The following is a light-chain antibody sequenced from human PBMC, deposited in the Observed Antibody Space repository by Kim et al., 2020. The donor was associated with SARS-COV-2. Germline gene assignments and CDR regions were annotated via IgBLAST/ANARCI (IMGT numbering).Light chain of an antibody. CDR3: QQRRDWPPT. CDR1: QSVSCF. CDR2: DVS. J-gene: IGKJ5*01. V-gene: IGKV3-11*01. Sequence: LSPGERATLSCRASQSVSCFVNWYQQKPGQAPRLLMYDVSNRATGIPARFSGSGSGTDFTLTISSLEPEDFAVYYCQQRRDWPPTFGQGTRLEIK.